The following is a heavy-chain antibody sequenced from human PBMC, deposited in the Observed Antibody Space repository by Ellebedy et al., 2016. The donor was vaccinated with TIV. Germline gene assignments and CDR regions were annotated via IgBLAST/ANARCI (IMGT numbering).Heavy chain of an antibody. CDR2: IKYDGADK. J-gene: IGHJ4*02. D-gene: IGHD3-16*01. CDR3: VRARNYALDS. CDR1: GSTFSVTW. V-gene: IGHV3-7*01. Sequence: GESLKISCAASGSTFSVTWMSWPRPAPGKGLEWVARIKYDGADKDYVDSVKGRFTISRDNAKNSLYLQMNSLRVEDTAVYFCVRARNYALDSWGQGTLVTVSS.